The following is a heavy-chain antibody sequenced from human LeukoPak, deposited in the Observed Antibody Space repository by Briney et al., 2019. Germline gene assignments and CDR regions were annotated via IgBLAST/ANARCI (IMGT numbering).Heavy chain of an antibody. CDR3: ARHGYYDSSGYFPPYYYYMDV. CDR2: IYYSGST. Sequence: PSETLSLTCAISGGSFSDYHWSWIRQPPGKGLEWIGSIYYSGSTYYNPSLKSRVTISVDTSKNQFSLKLSSVTAADTAVYYCARHGYYDSSGYFPPYYYYMDVWGKGTTVTVSS. J-gene: IGHJ6*03. V-gene: IGHV4-39*01. CDR1: GGSFSDYH. D-gene: IGHD3-22*01.